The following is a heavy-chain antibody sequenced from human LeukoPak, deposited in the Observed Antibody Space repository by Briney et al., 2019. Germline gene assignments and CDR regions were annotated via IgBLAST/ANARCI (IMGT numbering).Heavy chain of an antibody. Sequence: SETLSLTCTVSGGSISSYYWSWIRQPAGKGLEWIGRIYTSGSTNYNPSLESRVTMSVDTSKNQFSLKLSSVTAADTAVYYCAREVKPRSGKGYYYYYMDVWGKGTAVTVSS. CDR1: GGSISSYY. D-gene: IGHD3-10*01. V-gene: IGHV4-4*07. J-gene: IGHJ6*03. CDR2: IYTSGST. CDR3: AREVKPRSGKGYYYYYMDV.